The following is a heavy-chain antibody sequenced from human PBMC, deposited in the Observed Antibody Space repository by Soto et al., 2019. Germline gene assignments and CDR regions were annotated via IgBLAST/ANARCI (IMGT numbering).Heavy chain of an antibody. V-gene: IGHV3-48*03. CDR3: ARGSRSQFYRLFDY. D-gene: IGHD3-3*01. Sequence: PGGSLRLSCAASGFTFTKYEMNWVRQAPGKGLEWVSHISFSGGTIYYADSVKGRFTISRDDAKNSLHLQMNSLRAEDTAVYYCARGSRSQFYRLFDYWGQGTLVTVSS. CDR1: GFTFTKYE. CDR2: ISFSGGTI. J-gene: IGHJ4*02.